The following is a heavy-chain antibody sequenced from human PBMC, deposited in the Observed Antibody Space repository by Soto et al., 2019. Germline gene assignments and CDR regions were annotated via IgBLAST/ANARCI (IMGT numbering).Heavy chain of an antibody. CDR3: ARSGITGTTEKSYYYGMDV. Sequence: GGSLSLSCSASGFTFRNYAMTWVRQAPGQGLEYVSSITSSGDHTFYADSVKGRFTISRDNAKNSLYLQMNSLRAEDTALYYCARSGITGTTEKSYYYGMDVWGQGTTVTVSS. V-gene: IGHV3-21*04. CDR1: GFTFRNYA. CDR2: ITSSGDHT. J-gene: IGHJ6*02. D-gene: IGHD1-7*01.